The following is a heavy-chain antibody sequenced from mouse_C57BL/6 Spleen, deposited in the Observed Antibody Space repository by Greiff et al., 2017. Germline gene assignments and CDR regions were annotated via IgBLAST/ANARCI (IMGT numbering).Heavy chain of an antibody. CDR1: GYAFSSYW. Sequence: QVHVKQSGAELVKPGASVKISCKASGYAFSSYWMNWVKQRPGTGLEWIGQIYPGDGDTNYNGKFKGKATLTADKSSSTAYMQLSSLTSEDSAVYFCARDTAFAYWGQGTLVTVSA. CDR3: ARDTAFAY. V-gene: IGHV1-80*01. CDR2: IYPGDGDT. J-gene: IGHJ3*01.